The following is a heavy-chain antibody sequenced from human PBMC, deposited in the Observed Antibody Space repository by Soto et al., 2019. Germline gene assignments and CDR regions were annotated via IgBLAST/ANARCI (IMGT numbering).Heavy chain of an antibody. D-gene: IGHD6-19*01. V-gene: IGHV3-23*01. Sequence: VGSLRLSCAASGFTFSSYAMSWVRQAPGKGLEWVSAISGSGGSTYYADSVKGRFTISRDNSKNTLYLQMNSLRAEDTAVYYCAKYVGSGWQYYFDYWGQGTLVTVSS. CDR3: AKYVGSGWQYYFDY. CDR1: GFTFSSYA. CDR2: ISGSGGST. J-gene: IGHJ4*02.